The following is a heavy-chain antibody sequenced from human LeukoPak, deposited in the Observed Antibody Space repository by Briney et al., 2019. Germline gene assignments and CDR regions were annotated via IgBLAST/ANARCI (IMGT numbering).Heavy chain of an antibody. Sequence: PSETLSLTCAVYGGSFSAYYWTWIRQPPGKGLEWIGKINHSGSTNYNPSLQIRVTISVDTSKNQFSLKLSSVTAADTAVYYCARAGTETYAFDIWSQGTMVTVSS. CDR3: ARAGTETYAFDI. CDR2: INHSGST. V-gene: IGHV4-34*01. CDR1: GGSFSAYY. J-gene: IGHJ3*02.